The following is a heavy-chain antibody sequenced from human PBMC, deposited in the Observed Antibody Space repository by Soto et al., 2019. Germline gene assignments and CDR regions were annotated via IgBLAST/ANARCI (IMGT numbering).Heavy chain of an antibody. CDR3: TTHSSGWIYNWFDP. V-gene: IGHV3-15*07. CDR2: IKSKTDGGTT. Sequence: EVQLVESGGGLVQPGGSLRLSCAASGFTFSNAWMNWVRQAPGKGLEWVGRIKSKTDGGTTDYAAPVKGRFTISRDDSKNTLYLQMNSLKTEDTAVYYCTTHSSGWIYNWFDPWGQGTLVTVSS. CDR1: GFTFSNAW. D-gene: IGHD6-19*01. J-gene: IGHJ5*02.